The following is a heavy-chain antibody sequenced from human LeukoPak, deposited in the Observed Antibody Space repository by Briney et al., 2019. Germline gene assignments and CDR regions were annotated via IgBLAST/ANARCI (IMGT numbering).Heavy chain of an antibody. CDR3: ARSGGRGLHAFDI. Sequence: SETLSLTCTVSGGSISSYYWSWIRKPPGKGLEWIGYIYYSGSTSYNPSLKSRVTISVDTSKNQFSLKLSSVTAADTAVYYWARSGGRGLHAFDIWGQGTMVTVSS. CDR1: GGSISSYY. V-gene: IGHV4-59*01. CDR2: IYYSGST. D-gene: IGHD3-10*01. J-gene: IGHJ3*02.